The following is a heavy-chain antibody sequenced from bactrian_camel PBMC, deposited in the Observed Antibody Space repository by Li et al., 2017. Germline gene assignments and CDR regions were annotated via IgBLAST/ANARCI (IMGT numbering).Heavy chain of an antibody. J-gene: IGHJ4*01. CDR2: IMQDSPRA. CDR1: GFTFKNFP. V-gene: IGHV3S36*01. Sequence: QLVESGGGSAQPGGSLRLTCVASGFTFKNFPMTWVRQRPGQGLEWVSCIMQDSPRAEYAESVKGRFTISRDNRENLLYLQLNSLKTEDTAKYFCAKGIQKCPGSYCRPEGQGTQVTVS. D-gene: IGHD2*01.